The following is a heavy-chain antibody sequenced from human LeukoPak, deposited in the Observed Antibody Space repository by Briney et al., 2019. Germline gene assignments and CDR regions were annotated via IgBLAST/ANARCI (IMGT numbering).Heavy chain of an antibody. V-gene: IGHV1-2*02. Sequence: ASVKVSCKASGYTFTGYYMHWVRQAPGQGLEWMGWINPNSGDTGYAQNFQGRVTMTRDTSISTAYMELSSLRSEDTAVYYCARTPRSGYIEGYWGQGTLVTVSS. CDR1: GYTFTGYY. CDR3: ARTPRSGYIEGY. J-gene: IGHJ4*02. CDR2: INPNSGDT. D-gene: IGHD5-12*01.